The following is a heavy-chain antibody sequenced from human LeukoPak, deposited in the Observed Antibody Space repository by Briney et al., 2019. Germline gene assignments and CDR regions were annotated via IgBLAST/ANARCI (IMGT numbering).Heavy chain of an antibody. J-gene: IGHJ5*02. CDR1: GYSFTTYG. Sequence: ASVKVSCKASGYSFTTYGISWVRQAPGQGLEWMGWISANNNNTDNVQKLQGRVTMTTDTSTSTAYMELRSLRSDDTAVYYCARDLIDILTGYTRGWFDPWGQGTLVTVSS. D-gene: IGHD3-9*01. V-gene: IGHV1-18*01. CDR2: ISANNNNT. CDR3: ARDLIDILTGYTRGWFDP.